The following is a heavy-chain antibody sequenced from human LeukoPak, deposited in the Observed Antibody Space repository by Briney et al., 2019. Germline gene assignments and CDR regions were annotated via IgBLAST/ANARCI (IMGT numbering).Heavy chain of an antibody. D-gene: IGHD2-15*01. CDR3: ARDLGYCSGGSCGWFDP. V-gene: IGHV4-39*07. J-gene: IGHJ5*02. Sequence: SETLSLTCTVSGGSISSSSYYWGWIRQPPGKELGWIASIYYSGSTYYNPSLKSRVAISVDTSKNQFSLKLSSVTAADTAVYYCARDLGYCSGGSCGWFDPWGQGTLVTVSS. CDR2: IYYSGST. CDR1: GGSISSSSYY.